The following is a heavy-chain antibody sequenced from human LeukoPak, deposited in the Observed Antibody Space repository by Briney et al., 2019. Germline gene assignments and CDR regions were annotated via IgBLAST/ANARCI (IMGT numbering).Heavy chain of an antibody. D-gene: IGHD3-10*01. CDR3: ARGLLWFGELWTLDY. V-gene: IGHV6-1*01. Sequence: SQTLSLTCAISGDSVSSNSAAWNWIRQSPSRGLEWLGRTYYRSKWYNDYAVSVKSRITINPDTSKNQFSLKLSSVTAADTAVYYCARGLLWFGELWTLDYWGQGTLVTVSS. J-gene: IGHJ4*02. CDR1: GDSVSSNSAA. CDR2: TYYRSKWYN.